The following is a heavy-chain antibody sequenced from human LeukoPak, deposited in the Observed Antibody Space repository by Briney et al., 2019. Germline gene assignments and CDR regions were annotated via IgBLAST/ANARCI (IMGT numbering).Heavy chain of an antibody. V-gene: IGHV3-30*02. CDR3: ARGGYSNYDPFDY. Sequence: GGSLRLSCAASGFTFSSYGMHWIRQAPGKGLEWVAFIRYDGSNKYYADSVKGRFTISRDNSKNTLYLQMNSLRAEDTAVYYCARGGYSNYDPFDYWGQGTLVTVSS. CDR1: GFTFSSYG. D-gene: IGHD4-11*01. CDR2: IRYDGSNK. J-gene: IGHJ4*02.